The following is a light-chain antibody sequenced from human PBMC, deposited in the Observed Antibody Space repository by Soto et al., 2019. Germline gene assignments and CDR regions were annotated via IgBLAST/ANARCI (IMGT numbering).Light chain of an antibody. J-gene: IGLJ2*01. V-gene: IGLV2-11*01. Sequence: QSVLTQPRSMSGSPGQSVTISCTGTSSDVGGYNYVSWYQKYPGKAPRLMIYDVSKRPSGVPDRFSGSKSGNTASLTISGLQAEDEADYYCCSHAGSFTMVFGGGTKLTVL. CDR2: DVS. CDR1: SSDVGGYNY. CDR3: CSHAGSFTMV.